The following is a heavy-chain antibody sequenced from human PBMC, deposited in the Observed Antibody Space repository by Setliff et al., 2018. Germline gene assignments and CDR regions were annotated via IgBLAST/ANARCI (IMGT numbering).Heavy chain of an antibody. D-gene: IGHD3-10*01. CDR1: GYSISSGYI. J-gene: IGHJ5*02. CDR3: AREKGLRGVGWFDP. Sequence: PSETLSLTCTVSGYSISSGYIWGWIRQPPGKGLEWIGYIYHSGSTYYNPSLKSRVTILADTSQNQFSLKLPSVTAADTAVYYCAREKGLRGVGWFDPWGLGTLVTVSS. CDR2: IYHSGST. V-gene: IGHV4-38-2*02.